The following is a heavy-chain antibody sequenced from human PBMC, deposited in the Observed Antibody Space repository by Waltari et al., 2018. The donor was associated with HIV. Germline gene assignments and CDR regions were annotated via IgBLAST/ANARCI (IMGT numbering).Heavy chain of an antibody. CDR1: GYSISSGYY. J-gene: IGHJ5*02. CDR3: ARGLIAAAADWFDP. V-gene: IGHV4-38-2*02. Sequence: QVQLQESGPGLVKPSETLSLTCTVSGYSISSGYYWGWIRRPPGKGLEWIGSIYHSGSTYYNPSLKSRVTISVDTSKNKFSVKLSSVTAADTAVYYCARGLIAAAADWFDPWGQGTLVTVSS. CDR2: IYHSGST. D-gene: IGHD6-13*01.